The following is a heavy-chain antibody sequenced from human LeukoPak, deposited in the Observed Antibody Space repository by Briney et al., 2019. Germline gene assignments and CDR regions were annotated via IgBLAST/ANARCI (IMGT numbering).Heavy chain of an antibody. V-gene: IGHV4-31*11. Sequence: SETLSLTCAVSGGSISSGGYSWSWIRQPPGKGLEWIGYIYYSGSTYYNPSLKSRVTISVDTSKNQFSLKLSSVTAADTAVYYCARDPKYDSSATNDAFDIWGQGTMVTVSS. D-gene: IGHD3-22*01. CDR2: IYYSGST. CDR3: ARDPKYDSSATNDAFDI. CDR1: GGSISSGGYS. J-gene: IGHJ3*02.